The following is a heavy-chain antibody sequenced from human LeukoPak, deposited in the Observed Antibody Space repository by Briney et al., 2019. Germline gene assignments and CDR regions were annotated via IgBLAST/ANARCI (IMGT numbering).Heavy chain of an antibody. CDR2: IYYSGST. CDR1: GGSISDYY. V-gene: IGHV4-59*08. J-gene: IGHJ3*02. D-gene: IGHD3-10*01. CDR3: AENLWSGAFYI. Sequence: SETLSLTCTVSGGSISDYYWNWIRQPPGKGLEWIGHIYYSGSTKYDLSLESRVSISVDTSKNQIFLKLSSVTAADTAVYYCAENLWSGAFYIWGQGKMVTV.